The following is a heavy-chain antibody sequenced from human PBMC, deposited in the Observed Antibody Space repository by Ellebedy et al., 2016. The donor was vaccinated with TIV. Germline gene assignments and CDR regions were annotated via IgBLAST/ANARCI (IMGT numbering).Heavy chain of an antibody. D-gene: IGHD1-20*01. CDR1: GFTFSSYA. V-gene: IGHV3-23*01. Sequence: PGGSLRLSCAASGFTFSSYAISWVRQAPGKGLDWVSAISGSGDSTYYADSVRGRFTISRDDTKNSLFLQMNSLRAEDTAVYYCARAISGTTLRRAFYFYGMDVWGQGTTVTVSS. CDR2: ISGSGDST. J-gene: IGHJ6*02. CDR3: ARAISGTTLRRAFYFYGMDV.